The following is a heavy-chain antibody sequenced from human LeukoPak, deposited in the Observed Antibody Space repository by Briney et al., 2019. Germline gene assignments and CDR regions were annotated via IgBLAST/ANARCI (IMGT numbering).Heavy chain of an antibody. CDR2: INPNSGGT. V-gene: IGHV1-2*02. J-gene: IGHJ5*02. D-gene: IGHD6-19*01. CDR1: GYTFTGYY. CDR3: ARESSATSIWFDP. Sequence: ASVKVSCKASGYTFTGYYMHWARQAPGQGLEWMAWINPNSGGTNYAQTFQGRFTITRDTSISTAYMELSRLKSDDAAVYYCARESSATSIWFDPWGQGTLVTVSS.